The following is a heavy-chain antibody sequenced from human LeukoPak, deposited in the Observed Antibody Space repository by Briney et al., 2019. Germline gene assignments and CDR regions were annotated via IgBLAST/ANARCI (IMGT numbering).Heavy chain of an antibody. J-gene: IGHJ4*02. CDR1: GGTFSSYA. CDR3: ARILSISFDY. D-gene: IGHD2-21*01. V-gene: IGHV1-69*06. CDR2: IIPIFGTA. Sequence: ASVKVSRKASGGTFSSYAISWVRQAPGQGLEWMGGIIPIFGTANYAQKFQGRVTITADKSTSTAYMELSSLRSEDTAVYYCARILSISFDYWGQGTLVTVSS.